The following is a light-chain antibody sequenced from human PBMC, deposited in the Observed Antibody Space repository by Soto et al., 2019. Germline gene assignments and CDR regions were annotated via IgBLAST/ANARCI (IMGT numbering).Light chain of an antibody. V-gene: IGLV1-40*01. Sequence: QSVLTQPPSVSGAPGQRVTISCTGSSSNIGAGYDVHSYQQLPGTAPKLLVYGYNNRPSGVPDRFSVSKSGTSASLTIPGLQTEYEADYYCQSYDSSLSAWVFGGGTKLTVL. CDR1: SSNIGAGYD. J-gene: IGLJ2*01. CDR3: QSYDSSLSAWV. CDR2: GYN.